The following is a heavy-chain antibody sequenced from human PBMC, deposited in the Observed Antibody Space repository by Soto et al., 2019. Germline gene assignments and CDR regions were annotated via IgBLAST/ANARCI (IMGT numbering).Heavy chain of an antibody. J-gene: IGHJ4*02. Sequence: SVKVSCKASGGTFRNYPINWVRQAPGQGLEWMGSIFPLTDIPDYAQNFQARVTITADKSTSTAYMELRSLRSDDTAVYYCASDVGYGLIDYWGQGTLVTVSS. D-gene: IGHD5-18*01. CDR1: GGTFRNYP. CDR3: ASDVGYGLIDY. CDR2: IFPLTDIP. V-gene: IGHV1-69*04.